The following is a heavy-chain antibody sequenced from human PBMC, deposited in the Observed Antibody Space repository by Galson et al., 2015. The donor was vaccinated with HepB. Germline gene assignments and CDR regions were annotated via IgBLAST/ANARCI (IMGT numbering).Heavy chain of an antibody. D-gene: IGHD3-9*01. V-gene: IGHV1-18*01. J-gene: IGHJ6*02. Sequence: SVKVSCKASGYTFTSYGISWVRQAPGQGLEWMGWISAYNGYTNYAQKLQGRVTMTTDTSTSTAYMELRSLRSDDTAVYYCARDGDDILTGYYWGYYYYGMDVWGQGTTVTVSS. CDR3: ARDGDDILTGYYWGYYYYGMDV. CDR1: GYTFTSYG. CDR2: ISAYNGYT.